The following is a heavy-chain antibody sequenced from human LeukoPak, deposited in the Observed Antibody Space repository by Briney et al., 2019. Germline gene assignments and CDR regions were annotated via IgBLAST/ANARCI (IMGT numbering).Heavy chain of an antibody. Sequence: GASVKVSCKTPVYNFNDYVITRVRQTPGQGREWMGWITGYNGNTYHAPNLKDRIPVPAATSKSTAYLEVKTLTSDDTAMYYCARHFKYSSSRADGYWGQGTLVTVSS. CDR3: ARHFKYSSSRADGY. V-gene: IGHV1-18*01. D-gene: IGHD6-6*01. J-gene: IGHJ4*02. CDR2: ITGYNGNT. CDR1: VYNFNDYV.